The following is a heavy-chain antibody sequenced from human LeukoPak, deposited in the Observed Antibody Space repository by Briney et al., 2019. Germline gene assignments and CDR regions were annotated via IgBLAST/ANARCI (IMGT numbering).Heavy chain of an antibody. CDR3: ARDPRVPTVTTGL. J-gene: IGHJ4*02. Sequence: PGGSLRLSCAASGFTFSSYSMNWVRQAPGKGLEWVSSISSSSTYIDYDDSVKGRFTISRDNAKNSLYLQMNSLSAEATAEYYCARDPRVPTVTTGLWGQGTLVAVSS. D-gene: IGHD4-17*01. CDR2: ISSSSTYI. CDR1: GFTFSSYS. V-gene: IGHV3-21*01.